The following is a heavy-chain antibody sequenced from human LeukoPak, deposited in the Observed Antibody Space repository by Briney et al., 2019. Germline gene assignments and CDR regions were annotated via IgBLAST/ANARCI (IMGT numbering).Heavy chain of an antibody. CDR2: INWNGGST. J-gene: IGHJ4*02. CDR3: ARVASRTYGDYFDY. CDR1: GFTFSIYA. D-gene: IGHD4-17*01. Sequence: GGSLRLSCAASGFTFSIYAMNWVRQAPGKGLEWVSGINWNGGSTGYADSVKGRFTISRDNAKNSLYLQMNSLRAEDTALYYCARVASRTYGDYFDYWGRGTLVTVSS. V-gene: IGHV3-20*04.